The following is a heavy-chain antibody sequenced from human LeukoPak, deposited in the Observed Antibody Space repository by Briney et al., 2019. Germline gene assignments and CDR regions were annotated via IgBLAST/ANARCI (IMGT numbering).Heavy chain of an antibody. V-gene: IGHV4-34*01. D-gene: IGHD5-18*01. CDR3: ARACIGYSYGFFYWFDP. CDR2: INHSGST. CDR1: GGSLSGYY. Sequence: SETLSLTCAVYGGSLSGYYWSWIRQPPGKGLEWIGEINHSGSTNYNPSLKSRVTISVDTSKNQFSLRLSSVTAADTAVYYCARACIGYSYGFFYWFDPWGQGTLVTVSS. J-gene: IGHJ5*02.